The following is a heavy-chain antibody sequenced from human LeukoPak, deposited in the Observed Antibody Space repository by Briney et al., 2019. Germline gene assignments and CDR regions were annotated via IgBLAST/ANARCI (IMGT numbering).Heavy chain of an antibody. CDR2: IYSGGST. D-gene: IGHD3-16*02. CDR1: GFTVSSNY. V-gene: IGHV3-53*01. Sequence: GGSLTLSCAASGFTVSSNYMNWVRQAPGKGLEWVSVIYSGGSTYFADSVKGRFTISRDNSKNTLYLQMNSLRAEDTAVYYCARGPIWGTYRYGGGNYFDYWGQGTLVTVSS. CDR3: ARGPIWGTYRYGGGNYFDY. J-gene: IGHJ4*02.